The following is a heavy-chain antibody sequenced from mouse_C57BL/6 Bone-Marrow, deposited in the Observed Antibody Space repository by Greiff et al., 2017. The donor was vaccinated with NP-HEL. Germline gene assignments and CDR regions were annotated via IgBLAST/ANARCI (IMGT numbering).Heavy chain of an antibody. CDR3: ARDPAGTMDY. J-gene: IGHJ4*01. D-gene: IGHD1-2*01. CDR1: GYTFTSYT. Sequence: QVQLQQSGAELARPGASVKMSCKASGYTFTSYTMHWVKQRPGQGLEWIGYINPSSGYTKYNQKFKDKATLTADKSSSTAYMQLSSLTSEDSAVFYCARDPAGTMDYWGQGTSVTVSS. CDR2: INPSSGYT. V-gene: IGHV1-4*01.